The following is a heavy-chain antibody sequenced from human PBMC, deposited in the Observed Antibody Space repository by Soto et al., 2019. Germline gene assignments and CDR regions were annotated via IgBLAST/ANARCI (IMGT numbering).Heavy chain of an antibody. J-gene: IGHJ4*02. CDR1: GGSISSSSYY. D-gene: IGHD6-19*01. CDR3: ARRCGSGWLFDY. V-gene: IGHV4-39*01. Sequence: LSLTCTVSGGSISSSSYYWGWIRQPPGKGLEWIGSIYYSGSTYYNPSLKSRVTISVDTSKNQFSLKLSSVTAADTAVYYCARRCGSGWLFDYWGQGTLVTVS. CDR2: IYYSGST.